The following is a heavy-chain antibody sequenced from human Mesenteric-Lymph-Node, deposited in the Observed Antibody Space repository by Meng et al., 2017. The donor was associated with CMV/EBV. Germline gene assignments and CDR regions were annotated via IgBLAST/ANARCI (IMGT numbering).Heavy chain of an antibody. Sequence: SETLSLTCAVSGGSFSGDYWTWIRQAPGKGLEWIAEINDSGSTNYNPSLKSRVTMSIDTSKNQFSLKLTSVTAADTAVYYCETYSSSYFSLSTWGQGALVTVSS. D-gene: IGHD6-13*01. CDR1: GGSFSGDY. CDR3: ETYSSSYFSLST. CDR2: INDSGST. J-gene: IGHJ5*02. V-gene: IGHV4-34*01.